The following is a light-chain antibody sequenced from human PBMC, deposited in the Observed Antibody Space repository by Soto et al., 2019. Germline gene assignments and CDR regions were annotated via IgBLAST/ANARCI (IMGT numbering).Light chain of an antibody. CDR1: QSISSD. CDR2: GAS. Sequence: EIVMTQSPVTLSVSPGERATLSCRASQSISSDLAWYQQKPGQAPRLLIYGASTRATDIPARISGSGSGTDFTLTISSLQSEAFAVYYCQQYNKWPPQYTFGQGTKLEIK. J-gene: IGKJ2*01. CDR3: QQYNKWPPQYT. V-gene: IGKV3-15*01.